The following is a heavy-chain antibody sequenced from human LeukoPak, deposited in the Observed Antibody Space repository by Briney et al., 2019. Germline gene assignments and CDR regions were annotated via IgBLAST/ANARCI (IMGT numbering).Heavy chain of an antibody. J-gene: IGHJ6*03. CDR2: ISSSGSTI. Sequence: PGGSLRLSCAASGFTFSSYEMNWVRQAPGKGLEWVSYISSSGSTIYYADSVKGRFTISRDNAKNSLYLQMNSLRAEDTAVYYCARDNPDYYYYYMDVWGKGTTVTISS. V-gene: IGHV3-48*03. CDR3: ARDNPDYYYYYMDV. CDR1: GFTFSSYE. D-gene: IGHD1-14*01.